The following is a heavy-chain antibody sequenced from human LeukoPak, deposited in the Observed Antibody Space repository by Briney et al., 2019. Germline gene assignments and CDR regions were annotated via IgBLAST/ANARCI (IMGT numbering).Heavy chain of an antibody. J-gene: IGHJ4*02. V-gene: IGHV1-69*13. CDR2: IIPIFGTA. Sequence: ASVKVSCKASGYTFTSYDINWVRQAPGQGLEWMGGIIPIFGTANYAQKFQGRVTITADESTSTAYMELSSLRSEDTAVYYCARSKYSSGLLDYWGQGTLVTVSS. CDR1: GYTFTSYD. CDR3: ARSKYSSGLLDY. D-gene: IGHD6-19*01.